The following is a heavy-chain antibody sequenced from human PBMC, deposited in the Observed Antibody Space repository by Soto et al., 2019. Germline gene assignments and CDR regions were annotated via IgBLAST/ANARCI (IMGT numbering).Heavy chain of an antibody. D-gene: IGHD3-22*01. CDR1: GYTFTSYG. CDR2: ISAYNGNT. J-gene: IGHJ4*02. V-gene: IGHV1-18*01. CDR3: ARDEGGGGWYYDSSGYYYFDY. Sequence: QVQLVQSGAEVKKPGASVKVSCKASGYTFTSYGISWVRQAPGQGLEWMGWISAYNGNTNYAQKLQGRVTMTTDTSTSTGYMELRSLRSDETAVYYCARDEGGGGWYYDSSGYYYFDYWGQGTLVTVSS.